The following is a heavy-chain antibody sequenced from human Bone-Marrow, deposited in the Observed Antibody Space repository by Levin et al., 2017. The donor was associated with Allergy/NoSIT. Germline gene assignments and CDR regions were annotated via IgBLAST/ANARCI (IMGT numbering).Heavy chain of an antibody. V-gene: IGHV3-7*01. CDR2: IKEDGNEE. D-gene: IGHD6-19*01. Sequence: PGGSLRLSCAASGFTFSSFWMGWVRQAPGKGLEWVAYIKEDGNEEKYVDSVKGRLTISRDNAKKSLYLQMNSLRAEDTAVYYCVKDRGGRSGMDVWGQGTTVTVSS. CDR1: GFTFSSFW. J-gene: IGHJ6*02. CDR3: VKDRGGRSGMDV.